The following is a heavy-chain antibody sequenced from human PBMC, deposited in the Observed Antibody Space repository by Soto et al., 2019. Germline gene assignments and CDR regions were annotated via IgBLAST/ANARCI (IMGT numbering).Heavy chain of an antibody. D-gene: IGHD3-10*01. V-gene: IGHV1-18*01. J-gene: IGHJ2*01. Sequence: ASVKVSCKASGYTFTSYGISWVRQAPGQGLEWMGWISAYNGNTNYAQKLQGRVTMTTDTSTSTAYMELRSLRSDDTAVYYCARTDGVRGVVHLWYLDRWGRGTLVTVSS. CDR1: GYTFTSYG. CDR2: ISAYNGNT. CDR3: ARTDGVRGVVHLWYLDR.